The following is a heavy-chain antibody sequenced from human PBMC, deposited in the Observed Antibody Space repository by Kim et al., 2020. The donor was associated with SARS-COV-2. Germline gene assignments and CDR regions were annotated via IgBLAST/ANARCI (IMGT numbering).Heavy chain of an antibody. D-gene: IGHD3-10*01. CDR2: VYYSGVT. V-gene: IGHV4-39*07. CDR1: GGSISSSSYY. J-gene: IGHJ4*02. Sequence: SETLSLTCTVSGGSISSSSYYWGWIRQPPGKGLEWLGSVYYSGVTFYNPSFQSRVTISFDTSKNQFSLKLNSVTAADTAVYYCARDGGHFGSGSNPFPFVLWDQGTLVTVSS. CDR3: ARDGGHFGSGSNPFPFVL.